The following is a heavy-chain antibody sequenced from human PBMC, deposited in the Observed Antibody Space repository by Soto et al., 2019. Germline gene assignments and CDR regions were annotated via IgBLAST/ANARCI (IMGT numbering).Heavy chain of an antibody. CDR1: GVSLTSGTYY. V-gene: IGHV4-31*03. J-gene: IGHJ4*02. CDR3: ASTEDFFDY. Sequence: TSETLSLTCSVSGVSLTSGTYYWSWIRQHPGKGLEWIGYIFYSGSTDYNPSLKSRVNISADTSKNQFSLKLSSVTAADTAVYYCASTEDFFDYWGQGTLVTVSS. CDR2: IFYSGST.